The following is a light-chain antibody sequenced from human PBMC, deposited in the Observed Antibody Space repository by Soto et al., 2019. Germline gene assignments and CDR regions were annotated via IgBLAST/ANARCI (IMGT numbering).Light chain of an antibody. CDR1: QSVLYSSNNKNY. CDR3: QSLQGT. Sequence: DIVMTQSPDSLAVSLGERATINCKSSQSVLYSSNNKNYLAWYQQKPGQPPKLLIYWASTRESGVPDRFSGSGSGTDFTLTISSLQAEDVAVYYCQSLQGTFGQGTKVDI. CDR2: WAS. J-gene: IGKJ1*01. V-gene: IGKV4-1*01.